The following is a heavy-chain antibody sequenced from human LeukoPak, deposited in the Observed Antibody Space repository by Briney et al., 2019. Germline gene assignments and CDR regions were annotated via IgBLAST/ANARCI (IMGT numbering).Heavy chain of an antibody. V-gene: IGHV3-74*01. CDR1: GFTFTTHW. Sequence: GGSLRLSCGASGFTFTTHWIHWVRQAPGKGLVWVSRIKPDGSDTNYADSVKGRFTISRDNAKNTVYLQMNSLRAEDTAVYYCAKESHGDYPPEGYWGQGTLVTVSS. J-gene: IGHJ4*02. D-gene: IGHD4/OR15-4a*01. CDR3: AKESHGDYPPEGY. CDR2: IKPDGSDT.